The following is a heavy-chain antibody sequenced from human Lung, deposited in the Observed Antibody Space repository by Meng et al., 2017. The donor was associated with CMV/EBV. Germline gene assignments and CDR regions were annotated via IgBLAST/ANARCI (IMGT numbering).Heavy chain of an antibody. Sequence: ASVXVSXKASGYTFTNYGISWVRQAPGQGLEWMGWISAYNGNTNYAQNLQGRVTMTTDTSTNTAYMELRSLRSDDTAIYFCARDRATRAYYVDYWGQGTLVTVSS. CDR1: GYTFTNYG. D-gene: IGHD1-1*01. V-gene: IGHV1-18*01. CDR3: ARDRATRAYYVDY. J-gene: IGHJ4*02. CDR2: ISAYNGNT.